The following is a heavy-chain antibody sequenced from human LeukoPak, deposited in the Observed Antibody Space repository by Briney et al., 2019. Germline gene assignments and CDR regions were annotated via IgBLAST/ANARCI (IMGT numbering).Heavy chain of an antibody. Sequence: LTCSVAGGCISNECWTWMRQYPGKNLEWIGCSNKSGSNHYNPSSRSRVTISVDTSKSQFSLKLNSVTAPDTAVYYCARLIGLGEVSPYFDFWGQGRLVTVSS. J-gene: IGHJ4*02. CDR1: GGCISNEC. D-gene: IGHD3-16*02. V-gene: IGHV4-59*01. CDR3: ARLIGLGEVSPYFDF. CDR2: SNKSGSN.